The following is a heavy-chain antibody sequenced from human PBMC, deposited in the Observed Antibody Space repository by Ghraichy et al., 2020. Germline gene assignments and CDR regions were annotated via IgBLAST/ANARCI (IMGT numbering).Heavy chain of an antibody. CDR1: GFSFSSYA. J-gene: IGHJ4*02. D-gene: IGHD4-23*01. V-gene: IGHV3-23*01. Sequence: GGSLRLSCAASGFSFSSYAMSWVRQAPGKGLEWVSAISGSGGNTYYADSVKGRFTISRDNSKNTLYVQMNSLRAEDTAVYYCAKDPDYGGNPLPLRFDYWGQGTLVTVSS. CDR2: ISGSGGNT. CDR3: AKDPDYGGNPLPLRFDY.